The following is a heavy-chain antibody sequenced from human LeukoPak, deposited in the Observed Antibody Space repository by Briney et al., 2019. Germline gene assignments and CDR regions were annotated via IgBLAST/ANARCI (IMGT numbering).Heavy chain of an antibody. V-gene: IGHV1-18*01. CDR3: ARPYYDSSAPPYDY. J-gene: IGHJ4*02. CDR1: GYTFTSYG. D-gene: IGHD3-22*01. CDR2: LSAYNGNT. Sequence: GASVKVSCTASGYTFTSYGISWVRQAPGQGLEWMGWLSAYNGNTNYAQKLQGRVTMTTDTSTSTAYMQLRSLRSDDTAVYYCARPYYDSSAPPYDYWGEGTLVTVSS.